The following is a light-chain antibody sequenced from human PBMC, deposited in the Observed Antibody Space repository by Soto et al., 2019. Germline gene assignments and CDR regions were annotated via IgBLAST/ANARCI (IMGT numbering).Light chain of an antibody. CDR3: CSYAGSYTYV. CDR1: SSDLGGYNF. CDR2: DVR. Sequence: QSALTQPRSVSGSPGQSVTISCTGTSSDLGGYNFVSWYQQHPGKAPKLMIYDVRKRPSGVPDRFSGSKSGNTASLTISGLQAEDEADYYCCSYAGSYTYVFGTGTQLTVL. V-gene: IGLV2-11*01. J-gene: IGLJ1*01.